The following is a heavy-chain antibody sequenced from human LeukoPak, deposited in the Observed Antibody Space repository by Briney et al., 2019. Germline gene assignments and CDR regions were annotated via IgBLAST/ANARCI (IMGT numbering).Heavy chain of an antibody. V-gene: IGHV1-18*01. CDR1: GYTFTNYG. Sequence: ASVKVSCKASGYTFTNYGISWVRQAPGQGLEWMGWISAYNGNTNYAQKLQGRVTMTTDTSTSTAYMELRSLRSDDTAVYHCARDGMTTVTYYYYYYMDVWGKGTTVTVSS. D-gene: IGHD4-17*01. CDR2: ISAYNGNT. J-gene: IGHJ6*03. CDR3: ARDGMTTVTYYYYYYMDV.